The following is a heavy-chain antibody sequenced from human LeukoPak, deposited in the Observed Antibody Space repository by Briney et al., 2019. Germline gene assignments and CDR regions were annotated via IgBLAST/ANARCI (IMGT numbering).Heavy chain of an antibody. CDR3: ARGGDYDAFGI. Sequence: LXCAAXXFTXSTYAMTWVRQAPXKGXEWVSTISDGGGSTYYADSVEGRFTISRDNSKSTLYLQMNSLRGEDTALYYCARGGDYDAFGIWGQGTMVAVSS. J-gene: IGHJ3*02. V-gene: IGHV3-23*01. D-gene: IGHD4-11*01. CDR2: ISDGGGST. CDR1: XFTXSTYA.